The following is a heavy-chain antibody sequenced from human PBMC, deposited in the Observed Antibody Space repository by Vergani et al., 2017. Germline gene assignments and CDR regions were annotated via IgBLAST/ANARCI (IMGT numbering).Heavy chain of an antibody. V-gene: IGHV4-31*02. J-gene: IGHJ6*03. CDR2: ISYTGST. Sequence: QVQLQESGPGLVKPSQTLSLTCIVSGGSINSGGYFWSWIRQHPGKGLEWVGYISYTGSTTYNPSLKSRVIVSVDTTKNQFSLKLTSVTAADTAVYYCARQKDYYMDVWGKGATVTVS. CDR3: ARQKDYYMDV. CDR1: GGSINSGGYF.